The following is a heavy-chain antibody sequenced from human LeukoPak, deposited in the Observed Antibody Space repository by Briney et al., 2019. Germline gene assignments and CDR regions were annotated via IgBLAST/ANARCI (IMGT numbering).Heavy chain of an antibody. J-gene: IGHJ4*02. CDR2: ISSSGSTI. CDR3: ARKPGIVGATGAYFDY. D-gene: IGHD1-26*01. Sequence: YPGGSLRLSCAASGFTFSSYDMNWVRQAPGKGLEWVSYISSSGSTIYYADSVKGRFTISGDNAKNSLYLQMNSLRAEDTAVYYCARKPGIVGATGAYFDYWGQGTLVTVSS. CDR1: GFTFSSYD. V-gene: IGHV3-48*03.